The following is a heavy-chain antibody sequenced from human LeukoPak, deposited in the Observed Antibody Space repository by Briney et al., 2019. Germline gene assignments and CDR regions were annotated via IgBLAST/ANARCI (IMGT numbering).Heavy chain of an antibody. D-gene: IGHD6-13*01. Sequence: GESLKISCKGSGYSFTSYWISWVRQMPGKGLEWMGRIDPSDSYTNYSPSFQGHVTISADKSISTAYLQWSSLKASDTAMYYCARHPSSSWDFDYWGQGTLVTVSS. CDR3: ARHPSSSWDFDY. V-gene: IGHV5-10-1*01. CDR1: GYSFTSYW. CDR2: IDPSDSYT. J-gene: IGHJ4*02.